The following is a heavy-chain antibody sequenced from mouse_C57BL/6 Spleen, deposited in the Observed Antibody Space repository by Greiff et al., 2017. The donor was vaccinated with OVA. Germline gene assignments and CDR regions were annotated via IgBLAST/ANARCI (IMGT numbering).Heavy chain of an antibody. CDR2: INPNNGGT. V-gene: IGHV1-22*01. CDR1: GYTFTDYN. Sequence: SGPELVKPGASVKMSCKASGYTFTDYNMHWVKQSHGKSLEWIGYINPNNGGTSYNQKFKGKATLTVNKSSSTAYMELRSLTSEDSAVYYCARYYYGSSSPLYAMDYWGQGTSVTVSS. CDR3: ARYYYGSSSPLYAMDY. D-gene: IGHD1-1*01. J-gene: IGHJ4*01.